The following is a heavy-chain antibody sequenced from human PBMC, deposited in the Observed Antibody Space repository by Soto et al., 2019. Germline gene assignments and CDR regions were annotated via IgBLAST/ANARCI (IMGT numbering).Heavy chain of an antibody. J-gene: IGHJ5*02. CDR1: GGSISSGGYY. Sequence: LSLTCTVSGGSISSGGYYWSWIRQHPGKGLEWIGYIYYSGSTYYNPSLKSRVTISVDTSKNQFSLKLSSVTAADTAVYYCAREYDFWSASRGWFDPWGQGTLVTVSS. D-gene: IGHD3-3*01. CDR2: IYYSGST. V-gene: IGHV4-31*03. CDR3: AREYDFWSASRGWFDP.